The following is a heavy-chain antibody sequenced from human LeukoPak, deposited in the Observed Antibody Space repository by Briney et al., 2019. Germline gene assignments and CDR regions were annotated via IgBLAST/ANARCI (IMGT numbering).Heavy chain of an antibody. D-gene: IGHD4-11*01. V-gene: IGHV3-74*01. CDR1: GFTFGTFW. CDR2: INTDGSDS. Sequence: GGSLRLSCAASGFTFGTFWMHWVRQAPGKGLVWVSRINTDGSDSTYADSVKGRFTISRDNSKNTLYLQMNSLRAEDTAVYCCARGTVPYYYYGMDVWGQGTTVTVSS. J-gene: IGHJ6*01. CDR3: ARGTVPYYYYGMDV.